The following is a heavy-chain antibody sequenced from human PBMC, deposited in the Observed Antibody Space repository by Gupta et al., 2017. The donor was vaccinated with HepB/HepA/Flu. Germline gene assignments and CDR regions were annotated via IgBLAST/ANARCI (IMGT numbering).Heavy chain of an antibody. CDR1: GYTFTSYF. J-gene: IGHJ4*02. CDR2: INPSGGRT. V-gene: IGHV1-46*01. Sequence: QVQLVQSGAEVKKPGASVKVSCKASGYTFTSYFMPWVRQAPGQGLEWMGIINPSGGRTTYAPKFQGRVTMTRDTSTSTVYMELSSLRSEDTAVYYCARDRKGYSYGYGIDYWGQGTLVTVSS. D-gene: IGHD5-18*01. CDR3: ARDRKGYSYGYGIDY.